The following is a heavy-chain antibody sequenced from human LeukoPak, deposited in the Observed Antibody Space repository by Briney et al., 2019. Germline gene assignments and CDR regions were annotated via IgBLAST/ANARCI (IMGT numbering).Heavy chain of an antibody. D-gene: IGHD4-11*01. J-gene: IGHJ2*01. CDR3: AGKSTVTPGAHDWFFNL. Sequence: SETLSLTCTVSGGSISSYYCSWIRQSAGKGLEWSVRIYTSGSTNYNPSLKSRGTMSVDTSKNQFSLRLTSVTAADTAVYYCAGKSTVTPGAHDWFFNLWGRGTLVTVSS. CDR2: IYTSGST. CDR1: GGSISSYY. V-gene: IGHV4-4*07.